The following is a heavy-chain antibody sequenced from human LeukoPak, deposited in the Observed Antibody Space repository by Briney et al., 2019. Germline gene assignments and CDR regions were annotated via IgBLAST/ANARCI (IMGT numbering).Heavy chain of an antibody. J-gene: IGHJ4*02. CDR3: ARWFGEGGVFDY. Sequence: SGTLSLTCAVSGGSISSSNWWSWVRQPPGKGLEWIGEIYHSGSTNYNPSLKSRVTMSVDTSKNQFSLELSSVTAVDTAVYYCARWFGEGGVFDYWGQGTLVTVSS. V-gene: IGHV4-4*02. D-gene: IGHD3-10*01. CDR1: GGSISSSNW. CDR2: IYHSGST.